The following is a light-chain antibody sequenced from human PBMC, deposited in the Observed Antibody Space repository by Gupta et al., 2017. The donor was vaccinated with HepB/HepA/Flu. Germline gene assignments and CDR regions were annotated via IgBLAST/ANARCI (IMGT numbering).Light chain of an antibody. J-gene: IGKJ1*01. V-gene: IGKV1-39*01. CDR2: SAS. Sequence: DIQMTQSPSSLSASVGDRVTITCRASQSIATYLNWYQQRPGTGKAPKLLIFSASNLQSGVPSRFSGSGSGTDFSLTISKLQLEDFPTYYCQQGVTTPWTFGQGTKV. CDR1: QSIATY. CDR3: QQGVTTPWT.